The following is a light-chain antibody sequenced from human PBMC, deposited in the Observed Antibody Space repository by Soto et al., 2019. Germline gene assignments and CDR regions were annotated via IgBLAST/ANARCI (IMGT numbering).Light chain of an antibody. CDR1: QSVYSN. Sequence: EIVMTQSPATLSVSPGERATLSCRASPRRASQSVYSNLAWYQQKPGQAPRLLIYAASTRATGIPARFSGSGSGTEFTLTISNLQSEDSAVYYCQQYSNWPPLTFGGGTKVEIK. CDR2: AAS. J-gene: IGKJ4*01. V-gene: IGKV3-15*01. CDR3: QQYSNWPPLT.